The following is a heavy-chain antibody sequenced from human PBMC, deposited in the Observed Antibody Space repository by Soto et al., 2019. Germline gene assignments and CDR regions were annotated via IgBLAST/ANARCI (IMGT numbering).Heavy chain of an antibody. D-gene: IGHD2-8*02. Sequence: QVQLQQWGAGLLKPSETLSLTCAVYGGSFSGYYWTWIRQPPGTGLEWMGEINHSGSTNYNPSLKRRVTISVDTSKYQFSLKMNSVTAADSAVYYCARDKITGLFDYWGQGTLVTVSS. CDR2: INHSGST. CDR1: GGSFSGYY. J-gene: IGHJ4*02. V-gene: IGHV4-34*01. CDR3: ARDKITGLFDY.